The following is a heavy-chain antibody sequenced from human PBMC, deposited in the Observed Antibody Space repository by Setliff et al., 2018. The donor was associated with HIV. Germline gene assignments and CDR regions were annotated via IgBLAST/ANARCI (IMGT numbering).Heavy chain of an antibody. J-gene: IGHJ4*02. D-gene: IGHD3-22*01. Sequence: SETLSLTCTVSGGSISIFYWSWIRQPSGKGLEWVGCISNTGNTKYNPSLKSRVTISVDTSKNQFSVRLTSVTAADTAVYFCARDVARFDYDTGGYYVSHFDYWGQGTQVTVSS. CDR2: ISNTGNT. CDR1: GGSISIFY. CDR3: ARDVARFDYDTGGYYVSHFDY. V-gene: IGHV4-59*01.